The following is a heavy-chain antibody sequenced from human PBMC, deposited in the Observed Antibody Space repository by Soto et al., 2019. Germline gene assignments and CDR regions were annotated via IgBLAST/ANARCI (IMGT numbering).Heavy chain of an antibody. Sequence: SVKVSCKASGGTFSSYAISWVRQAPGQGLEWMGGIIPIFGTANYAQKFQGRVTITADESTSTAYMELRSLRSEDTAVYYCARDEPTVTARHYYYYGMDVWGQGTTVTVSS. CDR3: ARDEPTVTARHYYYYGMDV. CDR2: IIPIFGTA. V-gene: IGHV1-69*13. D-gene: IGHD4-17*01. CDR1: GGTFSSYA. J-gene: IGHJ6*02.